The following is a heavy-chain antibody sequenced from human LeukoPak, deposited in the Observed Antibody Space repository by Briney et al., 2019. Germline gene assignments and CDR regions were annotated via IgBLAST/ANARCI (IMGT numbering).Heavy chain of an antibody. D-gene: IGHD1-26*01. J-gene: IGHJ5*02. CDR3: ARGSGSYYRWFDP. CDR2: INPNSGGT. V-gene: IGHV1-2*06. Sequence: ASVKVSCKASGYTFTGYYMRWVRQAPGQGLEWMGRINPNSGGTNYAQKFQGRVTMTRDTSISTAYMELSRLRSYDTAVYYCARGSGSYYRWFDPWGQGTLVTVSS. CDR1: GYTFTGYY.